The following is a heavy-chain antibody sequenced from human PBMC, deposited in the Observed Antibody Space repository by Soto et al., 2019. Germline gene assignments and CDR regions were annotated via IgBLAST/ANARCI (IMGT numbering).Heavy chain of an antibody. V-gene: IGHV3-74*01. J-gene: IGHJ4*02. CDR2: IDQDGSGT. CDR3: VRDNYGFDY. Sequence: EVQLVESGGGLVQPGESLRLSCAASGFTFSNYWMDWVRQGPGAGLVWVARIDQDGSGTSYADSVKGRFTISRDNAKNTVYVQMNSLRAEDTATYYCVRDNYGFDYWGRRTLVTVSS. D-gene: IGHD3-16*01. CDR1: GFTFSNYW.